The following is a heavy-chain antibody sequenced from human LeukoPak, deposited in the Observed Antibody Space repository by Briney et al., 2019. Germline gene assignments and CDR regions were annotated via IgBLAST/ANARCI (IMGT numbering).Heavy chain of an antibody. CDR1: GGSISSYS. CDR2: IYYSGST. J-gene: IGHJ1*01. V-gene: IGHV4-59*08. Sequence: PWETLSLTCTVSGGSISSYSWSWIRQPPGKGLEWIGYIYYSGSTNYNPSLKSRVTISVDTSKNQFSLNLSSVTAADTAVYYCARVCSGGSCYPTNWGQGTLVTVSS. CDR3: ARVCSGGSCYPTN. D-gene: IGHD2-15*01.